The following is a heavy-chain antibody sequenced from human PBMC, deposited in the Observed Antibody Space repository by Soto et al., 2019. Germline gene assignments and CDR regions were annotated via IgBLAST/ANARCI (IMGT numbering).Heavy chain of an antibody. CDR2: ISSSSSYI. J-gene: IGHJ6*02. V-gene: IGHV3-21*01. CDR3: ARDLFDYYYGMDV. CDR1: GFTFSSYS. D-gene: IGHD3-16*01. Sequence: EVQLVESGGGLVQPGGSLRLSCAASGFTFSSYSMNWVRQAPGKGLEWVSSISSSSSYIYYADSVKGRFTISRDNAKNSLYLQMNSLRAEDTAVYYCARDLFDYYYGMDVWGQGTTVTVSS.